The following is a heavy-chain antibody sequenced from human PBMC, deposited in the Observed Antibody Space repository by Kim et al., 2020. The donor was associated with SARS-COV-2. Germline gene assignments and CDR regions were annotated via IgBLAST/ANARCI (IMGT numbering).Heavy chain of an antibody. CDR3: AKVADYDILTGYYYYYGMDV. CDR2: ISYDGSNK. CDR1: GFTFSSYG. D-gene: IGHD3-9*01. V-gene: IGHV3-30*18. J-gene: IGHJ6*02. Sequence: GGSLRLSCAASGFTFSSYGMHWVRQAPGKGLEWVAVISYDGSNKYYADSVKGRFTISRDNSKNTLYLQMNSLRAEDTAVYYCAKVADYDILTGYYYYYGMDVWGQGTTVTVSS.